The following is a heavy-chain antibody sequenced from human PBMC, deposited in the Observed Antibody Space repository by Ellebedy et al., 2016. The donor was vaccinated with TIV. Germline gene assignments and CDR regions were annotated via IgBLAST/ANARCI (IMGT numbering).Heavy chain of an antibody. CDR3: ARRGSYGDYAVQVNSWFDR. CDR1: GFSFRSYW. CDR2: IYQDGSVQ. Sequence: GESLKIPCAATGFSFRSYWMSWVRQAPGKGLEWVANIYQDGSVQYYLDSLKGRFTLSRDNAINSMFLQMNSLRAVDTAVYYCARRGSYGDYAVQVNSWFDRWGRGTLVTVSS. V-gene: IGHV3-7*01. J-gene: IGHJ5*02. D-gene: IGHD4-17*01.